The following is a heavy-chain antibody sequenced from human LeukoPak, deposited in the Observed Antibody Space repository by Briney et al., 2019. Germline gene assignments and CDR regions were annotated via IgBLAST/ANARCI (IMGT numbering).Heavy chain of an antibody. Sequence: GGSLRLSCAASGYTFSSYWMSWVRQAPGKGLEWVANIKQDGSAKYYVYSVKGRFTISRDNAKNSLYLQMNSLRAEDTAVYYCARDLKRCFDYWGQGTLFTVSS. CDR3: ARDLKRCFDY. J-gene: IGHJ4*02. D-gene: IGHD5-24*01. V-gene: IGHV3-7*01. CDR1: GYTFSSYW. CDR2: IKQDGSAK.